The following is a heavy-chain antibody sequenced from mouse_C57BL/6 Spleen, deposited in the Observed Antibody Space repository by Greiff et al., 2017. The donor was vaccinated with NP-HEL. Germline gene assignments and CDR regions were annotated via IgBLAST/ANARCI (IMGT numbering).Heavy chain of an antibody. CDR1: GFNIKNTY. V-gene: IGHV14-3*01. J-gene: IGHJ3*01. CDR3: AIDLFAY. CDR2: IGPANGTT. Sequence: VQLQQSVAELVRPGASVKLSCTASGFNIKNTYMHWVKQRPEQGLEWIGRIGPANGTTKYAPKFQGKATITVAKSSNTPSMQLSHLTSWDTAIYSCAIDLFAYWGQGTLVTVSA.